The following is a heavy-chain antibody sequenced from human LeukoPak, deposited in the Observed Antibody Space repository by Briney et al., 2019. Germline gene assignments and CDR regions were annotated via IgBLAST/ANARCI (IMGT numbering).Heavy chain of an antibody. V-gene: IGHV3-9*01. Sequence: GRSLRPSCAASGFTFDDYAMHWVRQAPGKGLEWVSGISWNSGSIGYADSVKGRFTISRDNAKNSLYLQMNSLRAEDTAVYYCARDLAGTTVGFDPWGQGTLVTVSS. J-gene: IGHJ5*02. CDR3: ARDLAGTTVGFDP. CDR2: ISWNSGSI. CDR1: GFTFDDYA. D-gene: IGHD1-7*01.